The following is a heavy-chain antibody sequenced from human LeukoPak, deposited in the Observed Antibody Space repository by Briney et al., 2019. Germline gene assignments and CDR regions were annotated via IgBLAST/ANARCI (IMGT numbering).Heavy chain of an antibody. CDR3: ARAGGVKTAALDLDY. D-gene: IGHD6-25*01. CDR1: GGTFSSYA. CDR2: IIPIFGTA. V-gene: IGHV1-69*01. Sequence: VASVKVSCKASGGTFSSYAISWVRQAPGQGLEWMGGIIPIFGTANYAQKFQGRVTITADESTSTAYMELSSLRSEDTAVYYCARAGGVKTAALDLDYWGQGTLVTVSS. J-gene: IGHJ4*02.